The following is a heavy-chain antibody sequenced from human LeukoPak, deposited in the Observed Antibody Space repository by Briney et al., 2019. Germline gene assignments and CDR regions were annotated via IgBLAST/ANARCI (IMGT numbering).Heavy chain of an antibody. CDR1: GFTFSSYW. V-gene: IGHV3-7*01. CDR3: ARGDTMVRGVIKAYYYYYMDV. Sequence: PGGSLRLSCAASGFTFSSYWMGWVRQAPGKGLEWVANIKQDGSEKYYVDSVKGRFTISRDNAKNSLYLQMNSLRAEDTAVYYCARGDTMVRGVIKAYYYYYMDVWGKGTTVTVSS. CDR2: IKQDGSEK. J-gene: IGHJ6*03. D-gene: IGHD3-10*01.